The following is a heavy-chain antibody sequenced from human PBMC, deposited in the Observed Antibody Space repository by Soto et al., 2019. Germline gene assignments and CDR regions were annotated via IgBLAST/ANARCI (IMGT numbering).Heavy chain of an antibody. CDR2: IYYSGST. Sequence: SETLSLTCTVSGGSISSGGYYWSWIRQHPGKGVEWIGYIYYSGSTYYNPSLKSRVTISVDTSKNQFSLKLSSVTAADTAVYYCARVIGWFGELSKNWFDPWGQGTLVTVSS. J-gene: IGHJ5*02. D-gene: IGHD3-10*01. CDR1: GGSISSGGYY. CDR3: ARVIGWFGELSKNWFDP. V-gene: IGHV4-31*03.